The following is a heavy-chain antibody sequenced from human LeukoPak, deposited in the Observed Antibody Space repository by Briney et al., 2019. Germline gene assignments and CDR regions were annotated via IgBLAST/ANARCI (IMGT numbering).Heavy chain of an antibody. J-gene: IGHJ4*02. V-gene: IGHV1-2*02. Sequence: ASVKVSCKASGYTFTSYGISWVRQAPGQGLEWMGWINPNSGGTNYAQKFQGRVTMTRDTSISTAYMELSRLRSDDTAVYYCARDSRYFDWLSESYYFDYWGQGTLVTVSS. CDR3: ARDSRYFDWLSESYYFDY. D-gene: IGHD3-9*01. CDR2: INPNSGGT. CDR1: GYTFTSYG.